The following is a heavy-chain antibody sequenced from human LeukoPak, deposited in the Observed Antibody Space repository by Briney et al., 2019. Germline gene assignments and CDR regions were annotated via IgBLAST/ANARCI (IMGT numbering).Heavy chain of an antibody. D-gene: IGHD2-2*01. V-gene: IGHV3-23*01. J-gene: IGHJ5*02. CDR3: AKDPDIVVVPAALLAEGNWFDP. CDR2: ISGSGDST. CDR1: RFTFSNNA. Sequence: GGSLRPSYVAPRFTFSNNAMSAVRQAPRRGMECGSAISGSGDSTYYADSVKGRFTISRDHSKNPLYLQMNSLRPEDTAVYYCAKDPDIVVVPAALLAEGNWFDPWGQATLLTVSS.